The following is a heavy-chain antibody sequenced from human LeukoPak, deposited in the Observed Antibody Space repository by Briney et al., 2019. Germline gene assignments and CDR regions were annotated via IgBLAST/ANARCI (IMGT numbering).Heavy chain of an antibody. V-gene: IGHV1-8*03. CDR3: ARGKTSATYCGGDCSEYYYYYMDV. J-gene: IGHJ6*03. D-gene: IGHD2-21*01. CDR1: GYTFTSYD. Sequence: ASVKVSCKASGYTFTSYDINWVRQATGQGLEWMGWMNPNSGNTGYAQKFQGRVTITRNTSISTAYMELSSLRSEDTAVYYCARGKTSATYCGGDCSEYYYYYMDVWGKGTTVTVSS. CDR2: MNPNSGNT.